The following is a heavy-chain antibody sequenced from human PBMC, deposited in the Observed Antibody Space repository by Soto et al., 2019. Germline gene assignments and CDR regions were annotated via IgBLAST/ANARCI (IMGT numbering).Heavy chain of an antibody. CDR1: GGSISSGGYY. D-gene: IGHD3-10*01. CDR3: ARELKATGTYYYGSGSYDWFDP. J-gene: IGHJ5*02. Sequence: PSETLSLTCTVSGGSISSGGYYWSWIRQHPGKGLEWIGYIYYSGSTYYNPSLKSRVTISVDTSKNQFSLKLSSVTAADTAVYYCARELKATGTYYYGSGSYDWFDPWGQGTLVTVSS. CDR2: IYYSGST. V-gene: IGHV4-31*03.